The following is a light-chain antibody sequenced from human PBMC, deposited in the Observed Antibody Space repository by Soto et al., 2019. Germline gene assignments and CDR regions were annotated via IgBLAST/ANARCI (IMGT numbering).Light chain of an antibody. CDR3: QYYATGLSVLYV. Sequence: QSALTQPPSVSGAPGQRVTISCTGSSSNIGAGYDVHWYQQLPGTAPKLLVYGNNNRPSGVPDRFSGSKSGTSASLAVTGLQAEDEADYYCQYYATGLSVLYVFGTGTKVTVL. J-gene: IGLJ1*01. CDR2: GNN. CDR1: SSNIGAGYD. V-gene: IGLV1-40*01.